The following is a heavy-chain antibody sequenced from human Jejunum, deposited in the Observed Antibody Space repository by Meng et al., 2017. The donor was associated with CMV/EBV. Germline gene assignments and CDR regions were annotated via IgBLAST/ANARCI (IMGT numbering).Heavy chain of an antibody. CDR1: GFTFSLYA. J-gene: IGHJ4*02. CDR2: SSSDGNDK. Sequence: SGFTFSLYAVHWVRQATGKGLEWVAVSSSDGNDKFYADSVKGRFSISRDNSKNTLILQMSSLTTDDTAVYYCARDHYSDPTYTEYWGQGTRVTVSS. V-gene: IGHV3-30*04. D-gene: IGHD3-22*01. CDR3: ARDHYSDPTYTEY.